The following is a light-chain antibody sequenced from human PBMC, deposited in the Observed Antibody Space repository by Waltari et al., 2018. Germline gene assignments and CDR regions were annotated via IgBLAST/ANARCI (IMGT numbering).Light chain of an antibody. Sequence: QSVLTQPPSASGTPGQRVLISRSGSSPNIGPASLDWYQQFQGKAPKLLIYRNDHRPSGVPDRFSGSKSGTSASLALSGLQSEDEADYYCAAWDKILSAYVFGTGTKVTVL. V-gene: IGLV1-44*01. CDR1: SPNIGPAS. CDR2: RND. J-gene: IGLJ1*01. CDR3: AAWDKILSAYV.